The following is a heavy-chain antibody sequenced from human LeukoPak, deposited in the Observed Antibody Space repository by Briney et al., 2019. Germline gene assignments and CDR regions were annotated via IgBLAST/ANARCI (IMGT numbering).Heavy chain of an antibody. CDR1: GFTFRNYD. V-gene: IGHV3-30*02. Sequence: TGGALRLSCAASGFTFRNYDMHWVRQPPGKGLEWVSFIRYDVSINYYAESVKGRFTISRDNSKNTMYLQIDSLRVEDTAVYYCAKAIARGADYWGQGTLVTVSS. CDR3: AKAIARGADY. J-gene: IGHJ4*02. D-gene: IGHD3-10*01. CDR2: IRYDVSIN.